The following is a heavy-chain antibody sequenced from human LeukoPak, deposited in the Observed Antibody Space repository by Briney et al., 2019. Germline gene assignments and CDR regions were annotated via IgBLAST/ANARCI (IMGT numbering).Heavy chain of an antibody. CDR1: GYTFTNFD. D-gene: IGHD6-19*01. V-gene: IGHV1-8*01. CDR3: ARDLNSSGWYGDY. J-gene: IGHJ4*02. CDR2: MNPVSGNA. Sequence: ASVKVSCKASGYTFTNFDINWVRQAPGQGLEWMGWMNPVSGNAGSAQKLQGRVTMTTDTSTSTAYMELRSLRSDDTAVYYCARDLNSSGWYGDYWGQGTLVTVSS.